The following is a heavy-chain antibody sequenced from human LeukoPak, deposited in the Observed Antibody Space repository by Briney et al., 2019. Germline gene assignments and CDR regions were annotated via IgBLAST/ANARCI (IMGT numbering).Heavy chain of an antibody. Sequence: SETLSLTCTVSGGSISSSSYCWGWICQPPGKGPEWIGSIYYSGSTNYNPSLKSRVTISLDTSKNQFSLKLSSVTAADTAVYYCASVRGYSSGWYASGFDPWGQGTLVTVSS. J-gene: IGHJ5*02. CDR1: GGSISSSSYC. V-gene: IGHV4-39*07. CDR3: ASVRGYSSGWYASGFDP. D-gene: IGHD6-19*01. CDR2: IYYSGST.